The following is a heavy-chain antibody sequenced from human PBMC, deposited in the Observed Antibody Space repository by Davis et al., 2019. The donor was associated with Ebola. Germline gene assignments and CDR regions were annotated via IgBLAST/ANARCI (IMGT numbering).Heavy chain of an antibody. V-gene: IGHV4-59*08. Sequence: SETLSLTCTVSGGSISSYYWSWIRQTPGKGLEWIGYIYYSGSTNYNPSLKSRVTISVDTSKNQFSLKLSSVTAADTAVYYCARHSSWRFYYFDYWGQGTLVTVSS. CDR3: ARHSSWRFYYFDY. D-gene: IGHD2-15*01. CDR2: IYYSGST. J-gene: IGHJ4*02. CDR1: GGSISSYY.